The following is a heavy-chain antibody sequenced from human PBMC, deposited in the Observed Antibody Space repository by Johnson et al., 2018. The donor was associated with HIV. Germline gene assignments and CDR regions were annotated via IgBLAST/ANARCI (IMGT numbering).Heavy chain of an antibody. Sequence: VQLVESGGGLVKPGESLRLSCAASGFTFSNAWMHWVRQAPGKGLEWVGRFKSKTDGGTTHYAAPVKGRFTISRDDSKNTHDLQMNSLKTEDTAVYYCARSPGEADAFDIWGQGTMVTVSS. CDR2: FKSKTDGGTT. CDR1: GFTFSNAW. D-gene: IGHD3-10*01. V-gene: IGHV3-15*01. CDR3: ARSPGEADAFDI. J-gene: IGHJ3*02.